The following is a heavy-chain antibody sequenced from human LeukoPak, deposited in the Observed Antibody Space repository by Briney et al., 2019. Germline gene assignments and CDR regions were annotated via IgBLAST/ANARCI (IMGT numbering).Heavy chain of an antibody. J-gene: IGHJ6*02. D-gene: IGHD1-26*01. CDR3: ARDHLTTIVGATYYYYGMDV. Sequence: ASVKVSCKASGYTFSNYYMHWVRQAPGQGLEWMGIINPSGGSTSYAQKFQGRVTMTRGTSTSTVYMELSSLRSEDTAVYYRARDHLTTIVGATYYYYGMDVWGQGTTVTVSS. CDR2: INPSGGST. V-gene: IGHV1-46*01. CDR1: GYTFSNYY.